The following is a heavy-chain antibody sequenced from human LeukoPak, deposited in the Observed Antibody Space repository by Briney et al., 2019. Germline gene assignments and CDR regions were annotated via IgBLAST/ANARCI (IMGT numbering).Heavy chain of an antibody. CDR1: GGSFSGYY. J-gene: IGHJ4*02. D-gene: IGHD3-22*01. V-gene: IGHV4-34*01. Sequence: SETLSLTCAVYGGSFSGYYWSWIRQPPGKGLEWIGEINHSGSTNYNPSLKSRVTISVDTSKNQFSLKLSSVTAADTAVYYCARGTLGYYDSSGYYYGENYWGQGTLVTVSS. CDR3: ARGTLGYYDSSGYYYGENY. CDR2: INHSGST.